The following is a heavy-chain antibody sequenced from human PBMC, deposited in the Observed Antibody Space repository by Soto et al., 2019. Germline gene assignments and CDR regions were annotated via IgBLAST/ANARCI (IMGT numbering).Heavy chain of an antibody. Sequence: GGSRRLHYAASGLTVSNYYMILVRQAPGKGLEWVSVIYSGGSTYYADSVKGRFTISRDNSKNTLYLQMNSLRAEDTAVYYCARGLPGYSSSWYNGYWGQGTLFTVSS. V-gene: IGHV3-53*01. CDR3: ARGLPGYSSSWYNGY. J-gene: IGHJ4*02. D-gene: IGHD6-13*01. CDR1: GLTVSNYY. CDR2: IYSGGST.